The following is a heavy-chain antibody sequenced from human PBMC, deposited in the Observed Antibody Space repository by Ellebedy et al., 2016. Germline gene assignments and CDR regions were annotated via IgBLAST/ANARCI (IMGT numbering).Heavy chain of an antibody. CDR3: PPGTNAFEI. V-gene: IGHV3-73*01. Sequence: GGSLRLSCAASGFTFSSYSMNWVRQAPGKGLEWVSRIRSKANSYATAYAASVKGRFTISRDDSKKTAYLQMNSLKTEDTAVYYCPPGTNAFEIWGQGTMVTVSS. J-gene: IGHJ3*02. CDR1: GFTFSSYS. CDR2: IRSKANSYAT.